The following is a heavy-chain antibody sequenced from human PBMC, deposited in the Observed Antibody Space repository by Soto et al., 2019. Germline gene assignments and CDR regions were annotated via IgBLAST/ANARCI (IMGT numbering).Heavy chain of an antibody. V-gene: IGHV4-59*01. D-gene: IGHD3-22*01. CDR2: ISSSGNT. CDR3: ARDQMVLTRSYFDS. CDR1: DGSISNFY. Sequence: SETLSLTCTASDGSISNFYWSWIRQPPGKGLEWIGYISSSGNTNYNPSLKSRVSISVDTSKNQFSLNLTSVTAADTAVYYCARDQMVLTRSYFDSWGQGTPVTVSS. J-gene: IGHJ4*02.